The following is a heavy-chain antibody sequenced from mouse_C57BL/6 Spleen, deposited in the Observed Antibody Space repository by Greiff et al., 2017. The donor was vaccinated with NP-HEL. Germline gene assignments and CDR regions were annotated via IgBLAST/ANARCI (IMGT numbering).Heavy chain of an antibody. CDR2: INPYNGDT. CDR3: ASYYGSSYAMDY. Sequence: VQLQQSGAELARPGASVKLSCKASGYSFTGYFMNWVMQSHGKSLEWIGRINPYNGDTFYNQKFKGKATLTVDKSSSTAHMELRSLTSEDSAVYDCASYYGSSYAMDYWGQGTSVTVSS. V-gene: IGHV1-20*01. J-gene: IGHJ4*01. CDR1: GYSFTGYF. D-gene: IGHD1-1*01.